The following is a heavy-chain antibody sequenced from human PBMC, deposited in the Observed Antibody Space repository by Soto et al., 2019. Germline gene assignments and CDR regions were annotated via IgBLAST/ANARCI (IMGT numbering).Heavy chain of an antibody. CDR3: ARVAPPYEVWSGYIGNWFDP. Sequence: EVQLVESGGGLVKPGGSLRLSCAASGFTFSDYSMNWVRQAPGKGLEWVSSISRSSSYIYYADSVKGRFTISRDNAENSLYLQMNTLRAEDTAVYYCARVAPPYEVWSGYIGNWFDPWGQGTLVSVSS. CDR2: ISRSSSYI. CDR1: GFTFSDYS. D-gene: IGHD3-3*01. V-gene: IGHV3-21*01. J-gene: IGHJ5*02.